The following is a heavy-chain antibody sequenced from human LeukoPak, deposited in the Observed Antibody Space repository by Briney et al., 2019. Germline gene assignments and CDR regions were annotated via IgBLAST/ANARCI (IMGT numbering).Heavy chain of an antibody. CDR2: ISGSGGST. Sequence: GGSLRLSCAASGFTFSSYAMSWVRQAPGKGLEWVSAISGSGGSTYYADSVKGRFTISRDNSKNTLYLQMNSLRAEDTAVYYCAKVGEEWEPLGSYYFDYWGQGTLVTVSS. J-gene: IGHJ4*02. CDR1: GFTFSSYA. CDR3: AKVGEEWEPLGSYYFDY. V-gene: IGHV3-23*01. D-gene: IGHD1-26*01.